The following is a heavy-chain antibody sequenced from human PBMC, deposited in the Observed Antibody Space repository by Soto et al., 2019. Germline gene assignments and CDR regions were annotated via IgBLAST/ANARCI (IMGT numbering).Heavy chain of an antibody. Sequence: PETLSLTCALYFGSLSGYYWSFVRHPPGNGLYFIGEINHSGSTNYNPSLKSRVTISVDTSKNQFSLKLSSVTAADTAVYYCARLGDYDFWSGYYFRKPNNWLDPWGQGTLVTVS. V-gene: IGHV4-34*01. CDR2: INHSGST. D-gene: IGHD3-3*01. CDR3: ARLGDYDFWSGYYFRKPNNWLDP. J-gene: IGHJ5*02. CDR1: FGSLSGYY.